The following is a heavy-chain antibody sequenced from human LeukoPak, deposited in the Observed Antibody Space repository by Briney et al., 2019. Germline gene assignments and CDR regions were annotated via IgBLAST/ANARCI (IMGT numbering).Heavy chain of an antibody. CDR1: GYTFIGCY. V-gene: IGHV1-2*02. Sequence: ASVKVSCKASGYTFIGCYLHWVRQAPGQGLEWMGWINPNTGDTNYAQNFQGRVTMTRVTSITTAHMELSSLRSDDTAVYYCARDSPAVSGRYNSWGQGTLVTVSS. J-gene: IGHJ4*02. CDR2: INPNTGDT. D-gene: IGHD6-19*01. CDR3: ARDSPAVSGRYNS.